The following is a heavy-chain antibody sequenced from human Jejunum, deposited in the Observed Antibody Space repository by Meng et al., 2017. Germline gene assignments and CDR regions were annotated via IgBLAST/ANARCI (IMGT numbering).Heavy chain of an antibody. CDR3: VREKRRTYYFDY. D-gene: IGHD3-16*01. CDR2: IYYSGAT. J-gene: IGHJ4*02. CDR1: GAPISGADYY. V-gene: IGHV4-30-4*01. Sequence: QVQLQESGPGLVKPSPTLSPTCTVSGAPISGADYYWSWIRQPPGKGLEWIGYIYYSGATYSNPSLKSRATISIDTSKNQFSLRLTSVTAADTAVYYCVREKRRTYYFDYWGQGTLVTVSS.